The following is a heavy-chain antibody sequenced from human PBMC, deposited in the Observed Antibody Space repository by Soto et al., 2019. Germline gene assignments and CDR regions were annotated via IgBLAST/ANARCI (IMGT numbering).Heavy chain of an antibody. CDR1: GYTFTSYA. J-gene: IGHJ6*02. Sequence: ASVKVSCKASGYTFTSYAMRWVRQAPGQRLEWMGWINAGNGNTKYSQKFQGRVTITRDTSASTAYMELSSLRSEDTAVYYCSGSYSYYGMDVWGQGTTVTVSS. D-gene: IGHD3-10*01. CDR2: INAGNGNT. V-gene: IGHV1-3*01. CDR3: SGSYSYYGMDV.